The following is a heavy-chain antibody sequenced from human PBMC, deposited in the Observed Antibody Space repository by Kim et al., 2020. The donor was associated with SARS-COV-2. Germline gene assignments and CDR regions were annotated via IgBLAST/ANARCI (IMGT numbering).Heavy chain of an antibody. V-gene: IGHV3-30*18. J-gene: IGHJ6*02. CDR2: ISYDGSNK. D-gene: IGHD4-4*01. CDR3: AKAACSNFLMGCYYYYGMDV. CDR1: GFTFSSYG. Sequence: GGSLRLSCAASGFTFSSYGMHWVRQAPGKGLEWVAVISYDGSNKYYADSVKGRFTISRDNSKNTLYLQMNSLRDEDTAVYYFAKAACSNFLMGCYYYYGMDVWGQGTMVTVSS.